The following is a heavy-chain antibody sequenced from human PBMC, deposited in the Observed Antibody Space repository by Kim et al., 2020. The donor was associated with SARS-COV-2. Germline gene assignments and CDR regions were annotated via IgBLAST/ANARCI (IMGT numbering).Heavy chain of an antibody. D-gene: IGHD6-6*01. Sequence: SETLSLTCAVYGGSFSGYYWSWIRQPPGKGLEWIGEINHSGSTNYNPSLKSRVTISVDTSKNQFSLKLSSVTAADTAVYYCARVGAARPFSYYYYGMDV. CDR2: INHSGST. J-gene: IGHJ6*01. V-gene: IGHV4-34*01. CDR1: GGSFSGYY. CDR3: ARVGAARPFSYYYYGMDV.